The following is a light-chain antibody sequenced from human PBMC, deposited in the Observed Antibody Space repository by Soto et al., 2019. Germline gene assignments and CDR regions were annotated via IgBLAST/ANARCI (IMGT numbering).Light chain of an antibody. Sequence: EIVLTQSPGTLSLSPGGRAALSCRASQSIRADYLVRYQQKPGQAPRLLIYGGSSRDTGIPDRFSGSGSGTDFTLTISSLAPEDVAVYYCQHYGSSVITFGPGNKVDIK. CDR1: QSIRADY. V-gene: IGKV3-20*01. CDR3: QHYGSSVIT. CDR2: GGS. J-gene: IGKJ3*01.